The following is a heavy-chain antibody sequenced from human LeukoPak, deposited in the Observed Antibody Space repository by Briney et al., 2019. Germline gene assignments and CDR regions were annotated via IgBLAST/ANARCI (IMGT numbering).Heavy chain of an antibody. J-gene: IGHJ4*02. Sequence: PSQTLSLTCTVSGGSISSGSYYWSWIRQPAGKGLEWIGRIYTSGSTNYNPSLKSRVTISVDTSKNQFSLKLSSVTAADTAVYYCARDRGYSSWYESLFDYWGQGTLVTVSS. D-gene: IGHD6-13*01. CDR2: IYTSGST. CDR3: ARDRGYSSWYESLFDY. CDR1: GGSISSGSYY. V-gene: IGHV4-61*02.